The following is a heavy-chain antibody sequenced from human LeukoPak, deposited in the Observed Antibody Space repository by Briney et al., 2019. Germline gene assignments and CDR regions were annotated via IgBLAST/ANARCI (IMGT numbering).Heavy chain of an antibody. CDR2: IYSSGST. D-gene: IGHD5-12*01. CDR1: GGSISSYY. V-gene: IGHV4-4*07. J-gene: IGHJ3*01. Sequence: SETLSLTCTVSGGSISSYYWSWIRQPAGKGLEWIGRIYSSGSTNYNPSLESRVTTSRDTPKNQFSLTLSSMTAADTATYYCVRASVDSGGAFDVWGQGTVVTVSS. CDR3: VRASVDSGGAFDV.